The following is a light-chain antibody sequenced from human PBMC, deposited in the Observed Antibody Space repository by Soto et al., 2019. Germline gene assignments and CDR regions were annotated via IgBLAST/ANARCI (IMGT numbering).Light chain of an antibody. CDR3: LQGLQTPYT. CDR1: QSLLHSNGNIF. Sequence: DIAVTQSPLSLPVSPGEPASFSCRSSQSLLHSNGNIFLAWYLQKPGQSPQVLIYLGSNRASGVPVRFSSGGSGTDFTLKISGVEAEDVGMYYCLQGLQTPYTFCQGTKLEIK. CDR2: LGS. J-gene: IGKJ2*01. V-gene: IGKV2-28*01.